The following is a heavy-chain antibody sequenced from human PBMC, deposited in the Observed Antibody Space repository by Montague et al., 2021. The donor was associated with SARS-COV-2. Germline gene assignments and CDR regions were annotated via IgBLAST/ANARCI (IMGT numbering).Heavy chain of an antibody. Sequence: SETLSLTCAVYGGSFSNYYWSWIRQPPGKGLEWIGEINHSGSTNYNPSLKSRVTISVDTSKNQFSLKLSSVTAADTAVYYCARGGTVTTFFAAKRTRRYNWFDLWGQGTLVTVSS. CDR1: GGSFSNYY. D-gene: IGHD4-17*01. CDR3: ARGGTVTTFFAAKRTRRYNWFDL. V-gene: IGHV4-34*01. J-gene: IGHJ5*02. CDR2: INHSGST.